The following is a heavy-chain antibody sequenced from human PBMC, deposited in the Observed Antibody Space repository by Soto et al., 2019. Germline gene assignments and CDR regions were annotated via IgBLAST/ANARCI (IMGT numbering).Heavy chain of an antibody. CDR3: ARDTLTGTTKGTWLDP. CDR2: ISYDGSNK. D-gene: IGHD1-7*01. V-gene: IGHV3-30-3*01. J-gene: IGHJ5*02. CDR1: GFTFSSYA. Sequence: GGSLRLSCAASGFTFSSYAMHWVRQAPGKGLEWVAVISYDGSNKYYADSVKGRFTISRDNSKNTLYLQMNSLRAEDTAVYYCARDTLTGTTKGTWLDPWGQGTLVTVSS.